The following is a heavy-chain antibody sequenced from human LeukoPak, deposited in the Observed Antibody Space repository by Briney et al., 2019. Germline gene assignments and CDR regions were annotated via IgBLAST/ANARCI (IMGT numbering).Heavy chain of an antibody. CDR1: GGSISSSNYY. V-gene: IGHV4-39*01. D-gene: IGHD3-22*01. J-gene: IGHJ4*02. Sequence: SETLSLTCTVSGGSISSSNYYWGWIRQPPGKGLEWIGGIYYSGSPYDNPSLKSRVTVSVDTSKNQFTLKLYSVTAADTAVYYCARLLFGSRGYYYFDYWGQGTLVTVSS. CDR2: IYYSGSP. CDR3: ARLLFGSRGYYYFDY.